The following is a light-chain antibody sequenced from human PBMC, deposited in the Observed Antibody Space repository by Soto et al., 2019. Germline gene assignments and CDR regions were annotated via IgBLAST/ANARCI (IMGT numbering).Light chain of an antibody. CDR2: LGS. CDR1: QSLLHSNGYNY. Sequence: DIVMTQSPPSLPVTPGEPASISCRSSQSLLHSNGYNYLDWYLQKPGQSPQLLIYLGSDRASGGPDRFSGSGSGTDFTLKISRVEAEDVGVYYCVQALQTPQTFGQGTKVEIK. V-gene: IGKV2-28*01. CDR3: VQALQTPQT. J-gene: IGKJ1*01.